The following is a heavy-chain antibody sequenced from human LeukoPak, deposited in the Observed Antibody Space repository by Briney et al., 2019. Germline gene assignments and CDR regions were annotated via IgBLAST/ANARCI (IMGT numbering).Heavy chain of an antibody. D-gene: IGHD3-10*01. CDR1: GFTFSSYA. CDR3: ARDIYYYGSGSYPRGYYYGMDV. Sequence: GGSLRLSCAASGFTFSSYAMHWVRQAPGKGLEWVAVISYDGSNKYYADSVKGRFTISRDNSKNTLYLQMNSLRAEDTAVYYCARDIYYYGSGSYPRGYYYGMDVWGQGTTVTVSS. CDR2: ISYDGSNK. V-gene: IGHV3-30*04. J-gene: IGHJ6*02.